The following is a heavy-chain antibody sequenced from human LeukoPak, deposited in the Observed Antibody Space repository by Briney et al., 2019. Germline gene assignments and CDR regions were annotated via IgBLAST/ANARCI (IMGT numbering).Heavy chain of an antibody. J-gene: IGHJ4*02. CDR1: GYSISSGYY. Sequence: SETLSLTCTVSGYSISSGYYWGWIRQPPGKGLEWIGSIYHSGSTYYNPSLKSRVTISVGTSKNQFSLKLSSVTAADTAVYYCARDGTAITIFGVAPGNYFDYWGQGTLVTVSS. V-gene: IGHV4-38-2*02. CDR2: IYHSGST. D-gene: IGHD3-3*01. CDR3: ARDGTAITIFGVAPGNYFDY.